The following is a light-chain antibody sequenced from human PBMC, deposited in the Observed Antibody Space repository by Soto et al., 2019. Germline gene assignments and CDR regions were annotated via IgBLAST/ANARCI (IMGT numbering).Light chain of an antibody. CDR1: QSLSSW. CDR3: QQYNTYVWT. J-gene: IGKJ1*01. V-gene: IGKV1-5*01. CDR2: DAS. Sequence: DIQMTQSPSTLSASVGDRVTITCRASQSLSSWLAWYQQKPGKAPNLLIYDASSLESGVPSRFSGSGSGTEFTLTISSLQPDDFATYHCQQYNTYVWTFGQGTKVEVK.